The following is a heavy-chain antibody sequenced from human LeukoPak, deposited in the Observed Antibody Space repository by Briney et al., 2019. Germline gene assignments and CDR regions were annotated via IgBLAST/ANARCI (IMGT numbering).Heavy chain of an antibody. V-gene: IGHV1-69*05. J-gene: IGHJ5*02. CDR1: GGTFSSYA. Sequence: SVKVSCKASGGTFSSYAISWVRQAPGQGLEWMGGIIPIFGTANYAQKFQGRVTITTDESTSTAYMELSSLRSEDTAVYYCAPMGYSSSWVSEFDPWGQGTLVTVSS. CDR2: IIPIFGTA. CDR3: APMGYSSSWVSEFDP. D-gene: IGHD6-13*01.